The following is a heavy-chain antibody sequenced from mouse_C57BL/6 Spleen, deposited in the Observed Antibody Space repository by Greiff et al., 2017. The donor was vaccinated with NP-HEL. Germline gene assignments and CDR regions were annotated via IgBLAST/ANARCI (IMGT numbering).Heavy chain of an antibody. J-gene: IGHJ4*01. V-gene: IGHV5-4*01. D-gene: IGHD2-2*01. CDR1: GFTFSSYA. CDR3: ARDRRGYDDGDYYAMDY. CDR2: ISDGGSYP. Sequence: EVHLVESGGGLVKPGGSLKLSCAASGFTFSSYAMSWVRQTPEKRLEWVATISDGGSYPSYPDNVKGRFTLSRANAKNNLYLQMSHLKSEDTAMYYCARDRRGYDDGDYYAMDYWGQGTSVTVSS.